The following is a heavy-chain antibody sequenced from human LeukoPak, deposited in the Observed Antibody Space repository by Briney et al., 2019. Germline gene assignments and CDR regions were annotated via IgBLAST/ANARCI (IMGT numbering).Heavy chain of an antibody. V-gene: IGHV3-23*01. D-gene: IGHD3-22*01. CDR1: GFTFSSYA. J-gene: IGHJ3*02. Sequence: GGSLRLSCAAPGFTFSSYAMSWVRQAPGKGLEWVSAISGSGGSTYYADSVKGRFTISRDNSKNTLYLQINSLRAEDTAVYYCAKDREYYYDSSGYYYGIWGQGTMVTVSS. CDR3: AKDREYYYDSSGYYYGI. CDR2: ISGSGGST.